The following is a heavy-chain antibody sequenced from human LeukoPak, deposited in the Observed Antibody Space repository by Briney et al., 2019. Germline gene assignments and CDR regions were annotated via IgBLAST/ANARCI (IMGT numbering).Heavy chain of an antibody. CDR1: GSTFSSYS. CDR3: ARVGYYYDSSGYREMGAFDI. V-gene: IGHV3-21*01. J-gene: IGHJ3*02. D-gene: IGHD3-22*01. Sequence: PGGSLRLSCAASGSTFSSYSMNWVRQAPGKGLEWVSSISRSSSYIYYADSVKGRFTISRDNAKNSLYLQMNSLRAEDTAVYYCARVGYYYDSSGYREMGAFDIWGQGTMVTVSS. CDR2: ISRSSSYI.